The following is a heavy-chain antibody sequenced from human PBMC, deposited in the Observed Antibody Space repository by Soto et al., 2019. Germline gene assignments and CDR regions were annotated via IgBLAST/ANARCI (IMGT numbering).Heavy chain of an antibody. CDR3: ARGSWFGDLANFDYVLDV. J-gene: IGHJ6*02. Sequence: QVQLVQSGAEVKKPGASVKVSCKASGYTLTSYDINWVRQATGQGLEWMGWMNPNSGDRGYAQKFQGTVTMTANISIRTAYMELRSLRSEAPAVYYCARGSWFGDLANFDYVLDVWCQGTTVTVSS. CDR2: MNPNSGDR. V-gene: IGHV1-8*01. D-gene: IGHD3-10*01. CDR1: GYTLTSYD.